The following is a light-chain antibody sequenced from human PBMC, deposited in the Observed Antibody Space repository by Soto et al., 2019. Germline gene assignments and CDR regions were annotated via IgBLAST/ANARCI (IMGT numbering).Light chain of an antibody. CDR1: QSVGNF. Sequence: DIQMTQSPSSLSASVGDRVTITCRASQSVGNFLNWYQQKPELPPKYLIYAASNLQSGVPSRFSGSGSGTDFTLTISNLQPEDFATYYCQQSFTTWTFGQGTKVEVK. CDR3: QQSFTTWT. V-gene: IGKV1-39*01. J-gene: IGKJ1*01. CDR2: AAS.